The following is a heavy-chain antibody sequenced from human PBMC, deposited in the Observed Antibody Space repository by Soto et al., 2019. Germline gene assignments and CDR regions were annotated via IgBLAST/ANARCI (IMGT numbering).Heavy chain of an antibody. Sequence: GASVKVSCKASGGTFSSYAISWVRQAPGQGLEWVGGIIPIFGTANYAQKFQGRVTITADKSTSTAYMELSSLRSEDTAVYYCARYRSGGSSYYYYGMDVWGQGTTVTVSS. CDR3: ARYRSGGSSYYYYGMDV. J-gene: IGHJ6*02. CDR2: IIPIFGTA. D-gene: IGHD2-15*01. V-gene: IGHV1-69*06. CDR1: GGTFSSYA.